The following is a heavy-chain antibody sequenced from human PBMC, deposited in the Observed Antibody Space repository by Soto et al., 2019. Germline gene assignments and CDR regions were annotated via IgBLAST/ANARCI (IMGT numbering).Heavy chain of an antibody. CDR3: ARDGVQRGPWYYVDY. CDR1: GYSFSNYS. Sequence: VQLVQSGAEVKKPGASVQVSCKTSGYSFSNYSMHWVRQVPGQGLEWMGKINPNGGSTSLAQKFKDAVTLTRDTSTNTVYMELSSLTSEDTAVDYCARDGVQRGPWYYVDYWGQGTLVTVSS. V-gene: IGHV1-46*01. D-gene: IGHD1-26*01. J-gene: IGHJ4*02. CDR2: INPNGGST.